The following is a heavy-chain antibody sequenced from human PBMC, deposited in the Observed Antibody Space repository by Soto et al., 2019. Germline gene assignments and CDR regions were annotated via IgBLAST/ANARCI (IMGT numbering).Heavy chain of an antibody. CDR3: ARELLASYYYDSSGYYRNTPFDY. D-gene: IGHD3-22*01. J-gene: IGHJ4*02. V-gene: IGHV4-30-2*01. Sequence: TLSLTCAVSGCSISSGGYSWSWIRQPPGKGLEWIGYIYHSGSTYYNPSLKSRVTISVDRSKNQFSLKLSSVTAADTAVYYCARELLASYYYDSSGYYRNTPFDYWGQGTLVTVS. CDR1: GCSISSGGYS. CDR2: IYHSGST.